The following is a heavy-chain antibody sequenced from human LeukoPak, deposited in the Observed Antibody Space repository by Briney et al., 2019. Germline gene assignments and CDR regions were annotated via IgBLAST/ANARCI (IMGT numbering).Heavy chain of an antibody. CDR1: GGSISSYY. V-gene: IGHV4-59*01. CDR3: ARDVNDAFDI. J-gene: IGHJ3*02. Sequence: SETLSLTCSVSGGSISSYYWNWIRQPPGKGLEWIGYIFYSGNTNYNPTLKSRVTISVETSKNQFSLRLSSVTAADTALYYCARDVNDAFDIWGQGTMVTVSS. CDR2: IFYSGNT. D-gene: IGHD2/OR15-2a*01.